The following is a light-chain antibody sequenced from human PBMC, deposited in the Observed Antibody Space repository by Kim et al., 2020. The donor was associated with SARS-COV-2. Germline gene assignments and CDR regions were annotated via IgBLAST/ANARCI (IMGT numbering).Light chain of an antibody. Sequence: DIQMTQSPSSLSASIGDRVTITCRASQDINGYLDWYQHKPGQVPKLLIYDATRLEIGVPSRFSGSGSGTDFTLTISSLQPEDIATYQFHQSEKFPRTFRQGT. V-gene: IGKV1-33*01. CDR3: HQSEKFPRT. CDR2: DAT. CDR1: QDINGY. J-gene: IGKJ5*01.